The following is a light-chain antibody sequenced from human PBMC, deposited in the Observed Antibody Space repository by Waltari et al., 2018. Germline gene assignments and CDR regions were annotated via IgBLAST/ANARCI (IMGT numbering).Light chain of an antibody. Sequence: QSALTQPASVSGSPGQSITIPCTGTISAVGGYDFVSWYQQYPGKAPKLVIYDVYYRPSGVSHRFSASKSGNTASLTISGLQTEDEADYYCSSYTSISTSVVFGGGTKLTVL. J-gene: IGLJ2*01. CDR1: ISAVGGYDF. CDR3: SSYTSISTSVV. CDR2: DVY. V-gene: IGLV2-14*03.